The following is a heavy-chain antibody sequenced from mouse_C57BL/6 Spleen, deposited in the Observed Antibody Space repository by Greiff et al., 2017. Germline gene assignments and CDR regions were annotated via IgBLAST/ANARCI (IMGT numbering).Heavy chain of an antibody. D-gene: IGHD2-1*01. Sequence: EVQLQQSGPELVKPGASVKISCKASGYTFTDYYMNWVKQSHGKSLEWIGDINPNNGGTSYNQKFKGKATLTVDKSSSTAYMELRSLTSEDSAVYYCARGNGNYEGLLDYWGQGTTLTVSS. CDR2: INPNNGGT. CDR3: ARGNGNYEGLLDY. V-gene: IGHV1-26*01. J-gene: IGHJ2*01. CDR1: GYTFTDYY.